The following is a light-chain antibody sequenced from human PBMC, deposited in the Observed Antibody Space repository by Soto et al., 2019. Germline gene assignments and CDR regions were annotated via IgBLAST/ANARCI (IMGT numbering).Light chain of an antibody. J-gene: IGLJ2*01. CDR1: NSNIGAGYD. CDR2: YNN. Sequence: QSVLTQPPSVSGAPGQRVTISCTGSNSNIGAGYDVHWYQQLPGTAPKLLIYYNNIRPSGVPDRFSGSKSGTSASLAITGLQAEDEADYYCQDQDSSRSGSVFGGGTKLAVL. V-gene: IGLV1-40*01. CDR3: QDQDSSRSGSV.